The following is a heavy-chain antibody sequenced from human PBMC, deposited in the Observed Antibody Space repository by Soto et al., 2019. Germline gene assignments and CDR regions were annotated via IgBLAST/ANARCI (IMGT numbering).Heavy chain of an antibody. CDR1: GGSISSYY. D-gene: IGHD2-8*01. Sequence: SETLSLTCTVSGGSISSYYWSWIRQPPGKGLEWIGYIHYSGSTNYNPSLRRRVTTSVDTSKNQFSLNLRSVTAADTAIYYCARESCTYGIFHFDFWGPGSLVTVSS. J-gene: IGHJ4*02. CDR3: ARESCTYGIFHFDF. V-gene: IGHV4-59*12. CDR2: IHYSGST.